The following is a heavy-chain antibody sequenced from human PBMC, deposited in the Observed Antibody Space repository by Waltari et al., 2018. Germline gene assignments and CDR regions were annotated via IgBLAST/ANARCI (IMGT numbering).Heavy chain of an antibody. Sequence: EVQLVQSGAEVKKPGESLKISCEGSGYTFNTYYIAWVRQMPGKGLEWVGFIFPADSDARYSPSFQGQVTISVDKYTRTAYLQWSSLKASDTAIYYGARHSRPAMAAPFDYWGQGTLVTVSS. CDR3: ARHSRPAMAAPFDY. V-gene: IGHV5-51*01. J-gene: IGHJ4*02. CDR2: IFPADSDA. CDR1: GYTFNTYY. D-gene: IGHD2-15*01.